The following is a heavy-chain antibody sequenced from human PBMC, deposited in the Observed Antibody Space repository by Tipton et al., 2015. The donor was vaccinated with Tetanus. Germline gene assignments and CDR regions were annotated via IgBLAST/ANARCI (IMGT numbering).Heavy chain of an antibody. V-gene: IGHV1-69*01. CDR1: GGTFTNYA. J-gene: IGHJ4*02. CDR3: AKGGRYSTSWKSPEYQINDY. Sequence: QSGPEVKKPGSSVKVSCTASGGTFTNYALSWVRQAPGQGLEWVGGITPIFGTTNSAPKFQGRVTITADGSKNTAYMELSSRRSEDTAVYYGAKGGRYSTSWKSPEYQINDYWGQGTLVSVSS. D-gene: IGHD6-13*01. CDR2: ITPIFGTT.